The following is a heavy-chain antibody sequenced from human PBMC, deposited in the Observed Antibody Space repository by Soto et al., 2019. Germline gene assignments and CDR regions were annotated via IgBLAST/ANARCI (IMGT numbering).Heavy chain of an antibody. CDR3: AKAAGSGSYYHPYYYYYGMDV. J-gene: IGHJ6*02. V-gene: IGHV3-30*18. Sequence: PGGSLRLSCAASGFTFSSYGMHWVRQAPGKGLEWVAVISYDGSNKYYADSVKGRFTISRDNSKNTLYLQMNSLRAEDTAVYYCAKAAGSGSYYHPYYYYYGMDVWGQGTTVTVSS. D-gene: IGHD3-10*01. CDR2: ISYDGSNK. CDR1: GFTFSSYG.